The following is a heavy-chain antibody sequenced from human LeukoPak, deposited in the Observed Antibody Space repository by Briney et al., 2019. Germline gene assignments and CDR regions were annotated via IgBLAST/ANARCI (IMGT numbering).Heavy chain of an antibody. CDR3: ARVRYSDSSVLTRKRSYYFDY. CDR2: ISTSGST. J-gene: IGHJ4*02. Sequence: GSLRLSCAASGFTFSDYYMSWIRQPAGKGLESIGHISTSGSTNYNPSLKSRVTMSVDTSKNQFSLKLSSVTAADTAVYYCARVRYSDSSVLTRKRSYYFDYWGRGTLVTVSS. D-gene: IGHD3-22*01. V-gene: IGHV4-4*07. CDR1: GFTFSDYY.